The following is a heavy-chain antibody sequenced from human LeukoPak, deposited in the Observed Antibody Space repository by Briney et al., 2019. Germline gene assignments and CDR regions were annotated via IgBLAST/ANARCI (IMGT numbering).Heavy chain of an antibody. J-gene: IGHJ6*03. CDR1: GGSITSYY. CDR3: AGLVTGGDYYYYMDV. CDR2: IYYSGRT. Sequence: SETLSLTCTVSGGSITSYYWGWIRQPPGKGLEWIAYIYYSGRTNYNPSLKSRVTISIDMSKNQFSLKLSSVTAADTAVYYCAGLVTGGDYYYYMDVWGKGTTVTVSS. D-gene: IGHD7-27*01. V-gene: IGHV4-59*01.